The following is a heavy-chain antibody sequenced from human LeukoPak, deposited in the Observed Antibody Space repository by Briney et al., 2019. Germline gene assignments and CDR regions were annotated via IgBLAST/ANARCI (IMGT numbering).Heavy chain of an antibody. V-gene: IGHV4-34*01. CDR3: ARVRGYYDSSGYRFDY. CDR1: GGSLSGYY. D-gene: IGHD3-22*01. J-gene: IGHJ4*02. Sequence: PSETLSLTCAVYGGSLSGYYWSWIRQPPGKGLEWIGEINHSGSTNYNPSLKSRVTISVDTSKNQFSLKLSSVTAADTAVYYCARVRGYYDSSGYRFDYWGQGTLVTVSS. CDR2: INHSGST.